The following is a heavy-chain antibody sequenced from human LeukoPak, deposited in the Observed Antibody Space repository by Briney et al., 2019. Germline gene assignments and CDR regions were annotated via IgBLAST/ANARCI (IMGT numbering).Heavy chain of an antibody. CDR2: IIPIFDTT. D-gene: IGHD3-10*01. Sequence: ASVKVSCKASGGTFSNYAISWVRQAPGQGLEWMGGIIPIFDTTTYAQKFQGRVTITADESTSTAYMDLSSLRFEDPAVYYCARGVNRGVIITSEIYFDYWGQGTLVTVSS. J-gene: IGHJ4*02. V-gene: IGHV1-69*13. CDR3: ARGVNRGVIITSEIYFDY. CDR1: GGTFSNYA.